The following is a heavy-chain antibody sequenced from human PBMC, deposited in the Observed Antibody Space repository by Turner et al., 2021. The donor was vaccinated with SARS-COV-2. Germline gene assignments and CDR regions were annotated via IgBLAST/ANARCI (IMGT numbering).Heavy chain of an antibody. CDR1: GGSISSSRYF. CDR3: ARRPGSYSEFDY. Sequence: QLQLQESGPGQVKASETLSLTRNVSGGSISSSRYFWGWIRHSPWKSLDWIGSIRWRDTTFYNASLNGRVTISLDTSKDEFTMNLRSLTVADTAVYYCARRPGSYSEFDYWGQGLPVTVSS. V-gene: IGHV4-39*01. CDR2: IRWRDTT. D-gene: IGHD1-26*01. J-gene: IGHJ4*02.